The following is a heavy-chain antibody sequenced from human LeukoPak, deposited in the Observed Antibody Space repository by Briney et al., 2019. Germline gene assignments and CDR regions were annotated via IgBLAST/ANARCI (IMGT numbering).Heavy chain of an antibody. CDR2: IIPIFGTA. J-gene: IGHJ4*02. CDR3: ARNYYGSGSPSFDY. Sequence: GASVKVSCKASGGTFSSYAISWVRQAPGQGLEWMGGIIPIFGTANYAQKFQGRVTITADESTSTAYMELSSLRSEDTAVYYCARNYYGSGSPSFDYWGQGTLVTVSS. CDR1: GGTFSSYA. D-gene: IGHD3-10*01. V-gene: IGHV1-69*13.